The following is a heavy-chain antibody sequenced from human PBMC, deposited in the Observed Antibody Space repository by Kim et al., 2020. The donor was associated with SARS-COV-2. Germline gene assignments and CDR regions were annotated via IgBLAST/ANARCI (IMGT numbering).Heavy chain of an antibody. Sequence: SETLSLTCDVHGGSFSSYYWTWIRQTPGKGLEWVGEINHSGFTHYNPSLKSRVTISIDTSMNRFSLKLTSVTAADTAVYFCARADCTNAVCPIDYWGQGTLVTVSS. CDR1: GGSFSSYY. CDR2: INHSGFT. J-gene: IGHJ4*02. CDR3: ARADCTNAVCPIDY. D-gene: IGHD2-8*01. V-gene: IGHV4-34*01.